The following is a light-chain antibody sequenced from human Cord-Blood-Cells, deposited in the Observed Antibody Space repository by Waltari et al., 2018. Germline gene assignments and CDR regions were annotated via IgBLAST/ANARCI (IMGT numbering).Light chain of an antibody. CDR2: LGS. CDR1: QSLLHSNGYNY. J-gene: IGKJ1*01. CDR3: MQDLQTPWT. Sequence: DIVMTQSPLSMPVTPGEPASIPCSSSQSLLHSNGYNYLDWYLQKPGQSPQLLIYLGSNRASGVPDRFSGSGSGTDFTLKISRVEAEDVGVYYCMQDLQTPWTFGQGTKVDIK. V-gene: IGKV2-28*01.